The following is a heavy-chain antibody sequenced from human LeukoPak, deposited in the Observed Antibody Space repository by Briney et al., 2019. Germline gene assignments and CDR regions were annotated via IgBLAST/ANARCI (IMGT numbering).Heavy chain of an antibody. J-gene: IGHJ4*02. CDR3: AKDRAVAGTDARYYFDS. V-gene: IGHV3-33*06. CDR1: GLTFSEYA. Sequence: GGSLRLSCAASGLTFSEYAMHWVRQAPGKGLEWVAVIWYDGKHKYYADSVKGRFTISRDNSKNTLFLNMNSLRADDTAVYYCAKDRAVAGTDARYYFDSWGQGTLVTVSA. CDR2: IWYDGKHK. D-gene: IGHD6-19*01.